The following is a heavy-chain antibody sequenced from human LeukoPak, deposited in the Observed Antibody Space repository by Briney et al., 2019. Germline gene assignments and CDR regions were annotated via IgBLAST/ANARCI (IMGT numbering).Heavy chain of an antibody. J-gene: IGHJ4*02. CDR1: GGSIGSYY. V-gene: IGHV4-59*12. Sequence: PSETLSLTCTVSGGSIGSYYWSWIRQPPGKGLEWIGYIYYSGSTNYNPSLKSRVTISVDTSKNQFSLKLSSVTAADTAVYYCARLHPYYYGSGSFGYWGQGTLVTVSS. CDR2: IYYSGST. D-gene: IGHD3-10*01. CDR3: ARLHPYYYGSGSFGY.